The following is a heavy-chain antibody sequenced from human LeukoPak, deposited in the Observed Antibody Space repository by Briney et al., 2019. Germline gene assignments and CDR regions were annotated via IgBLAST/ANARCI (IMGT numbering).Heavy chain of an antibody. D-gene: IGHD6-19*01. V-gene: IGHV1-8*01. J-gene: IGHJ4*02. CDR2: MNPNSGNT. CDR3: ARDFLAGSGWYRAIPFDY. Sequence: VASVKVSCKASGYTFTSYDINWVRQATGQGLEWMGWMNPNSGNTGYAQKFQGRVTITRDTSASTAYMELSSLRSEDTAVYYCARDFLAGSGWYRAIPFDYWGQGTLVTVSS. CDR1: GYTFTSYD.